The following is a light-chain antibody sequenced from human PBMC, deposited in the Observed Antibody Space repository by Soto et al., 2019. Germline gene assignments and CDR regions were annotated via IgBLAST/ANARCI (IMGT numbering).Light chain of an antibody. Sequence: DIQMTQSPSSLSASVGDRVTITCRASQSISMYLNWYQHKPGKAPNLLVFAASSLQSGVPSRFSGSGSGTDFTLTISSLQPEDFATYYCQQSYSIPLTFGGGTKVHIK. J-gene: IGKJ4*01. V-gene: IGKV1-39*01. CDR1: QSISMY. CDR2: AAS. CDR3: QQSYSIPLT.